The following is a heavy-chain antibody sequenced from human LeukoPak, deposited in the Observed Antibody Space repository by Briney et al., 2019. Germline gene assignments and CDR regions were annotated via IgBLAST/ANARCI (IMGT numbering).Heavy chain of an antibody. CDR3: ARVVDSSGYYYDY. Sequence: ASVKVSCKASGGTFISYAISWVRQAPGQGLEWMGGIIPIFGTANYAQKFQGRVTITADESTSTAYIELSSLRSEDTAVYYCARVVDSSGYYYDYWGQGTPVTVSS. CDR2: IIPIFGTA. D-gene: IGHD3-22*01. J-gene: IGHJ4*02. CDR1: GGTFISYA. V-gene: IGHV1-69*13.